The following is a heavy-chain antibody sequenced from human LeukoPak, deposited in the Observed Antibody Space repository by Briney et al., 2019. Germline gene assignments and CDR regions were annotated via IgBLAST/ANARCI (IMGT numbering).Heavy chain of an antibody. CDR2: ISGSGGST. Sequence: GGSLRLSCAASGFTFSSYAMSWVRQAPGKGLEWVSAISGSGGSTYYADCVKGRFTIARDNAKNTLYLQMNSLRAEHTAVYYCAKDDYDYGDYPFDYWGQGTLVTVSS. J-gene: IGHJ4*02. CDR3: AKDDYDYGDYPFDY. CDR1: GFTFSSYA. V-gene: IGHV3-23*01. D-gene: IGHD4-17*01.